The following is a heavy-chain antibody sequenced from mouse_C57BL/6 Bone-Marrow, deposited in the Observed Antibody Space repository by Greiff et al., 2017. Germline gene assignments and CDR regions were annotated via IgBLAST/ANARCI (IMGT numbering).Heavy chain of an antibody. CDR2: IDPSDSET. D-gene: IGHD1-1*02. CDR3: ARGVAWFAY. V-gene: IGHV1-52*01. Sequence: VNLVESGAELVRPGSSVKLSCKASGYTFTSYWMHWVKQRPIQGLEWIGNIDPSDSETHYNQKFKDKATLTVDKSSSTAYMQLSSLTSEDSAVYYCARGVAWFAYWGQGTLVTVSA. CDR1: GYTFTSYW. J-gene: IGHJ3*01.